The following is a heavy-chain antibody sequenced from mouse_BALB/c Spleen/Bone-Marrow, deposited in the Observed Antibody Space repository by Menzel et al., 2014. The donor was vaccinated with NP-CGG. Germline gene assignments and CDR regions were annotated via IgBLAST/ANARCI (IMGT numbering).Heavy chain of an antibody. CDR3: ARLGYYGSHDN. CDR1: GFDFGRYW. V-gene: IGHV4-2*02. CDR2: INPGSSTI. J-gene: IGHJ2*02. Sequence: VQLQQSGGGLVQPGGSLNLACVASGFDFGRYWMSWARQAPGKGLEWIGEINPGSSTINYSPSLKDKFIMSRDNAKNTLYLQMRKVRSEDTALYYCARLGYYGSHDNWGQGTSLTVSS. D-gene: IGHD1-2*01.